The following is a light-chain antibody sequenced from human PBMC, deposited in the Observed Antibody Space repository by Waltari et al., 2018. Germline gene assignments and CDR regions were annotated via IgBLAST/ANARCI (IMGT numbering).Light chain of an antibody. Sequence: QSALPQPASVSGSPGQSIPISCRGTSSDVGGLYDFAWYQQNPGKAPKLMISNVNKRLSGVSKRFSGSKSGNTASLTISGLQAEDEADYYCSSYTTDSTWVFGGGTKLTVL. CDR2: NVN. J-gene: IGLJ3*02. CDR1: SSDVGGLYD. CDR3: SSYTTDSTWV. V-gene: IGLV2-14*01.